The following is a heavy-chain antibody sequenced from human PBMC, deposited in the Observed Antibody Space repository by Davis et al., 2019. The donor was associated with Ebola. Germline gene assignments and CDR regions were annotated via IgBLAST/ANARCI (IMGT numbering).Heavy chain of an antibody. CDR2: INHSGST. J-gene: IGHJ6*02. CDR1: GDSISSSSYN. CDR3: ARRYCSSTSCYFYYYYYGMDV. Sequence: SETLSLTCTVSGDSISSSSYNWGWIRQPPGKGLEWIGEINHSGSTNYNPSLKSRVTISVDTSKNQFTLKLSSVTAADTAVYYCARRYCSSTSCYFYYYYYGMDVWGQGTTVTVSS. D-gene: IGHD2-2*01. V-gene: IGHV4-39*06.